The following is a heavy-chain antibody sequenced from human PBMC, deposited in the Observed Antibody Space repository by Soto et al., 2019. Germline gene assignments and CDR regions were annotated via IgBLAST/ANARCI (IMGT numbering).Heavy chain of an antibody. D-gene: IGHD3-22*01. CDR2: ISGSGGST. Sequence: GGSLRLSCVASGFSFSSYAMSWVRQAPGKGLEWVSAISGSGGSTYYADSVKGRFTISRDNSKNTLYLQMNSLRAEDTAVYYCAKGLYYYDSSGFRTATYGMDVWGQGTTVTVSS. CDR1: GFSFSSYA. V-gene: IGHV3-23*01. CDR3: AKGLYYYDSSGFRTATYGMDV. J-gene: IGHJ6*02.